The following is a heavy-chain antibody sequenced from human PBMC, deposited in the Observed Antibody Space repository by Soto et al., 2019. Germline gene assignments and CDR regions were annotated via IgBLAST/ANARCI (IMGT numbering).Heavy chain of an antibody. CDR2: ISYDGSNK. CDR1: GFTFSSYG. V-gene: IGHV3-30*18. CDR3: AKGEEDSSGWYRGDY. Sequence: GGSLRLSCAASGFTFSSYGMHWVRQAPGKGLEWVAVISYDGSNKYYADSVKGRFTISRDNSKNTLYLQMNSLRAEDTAVYYCAKGEEDSSGWYRGDYWGQGTLVTVSS. J-gene: IGHJ4*02. D-gene: IGHD6-19*01.